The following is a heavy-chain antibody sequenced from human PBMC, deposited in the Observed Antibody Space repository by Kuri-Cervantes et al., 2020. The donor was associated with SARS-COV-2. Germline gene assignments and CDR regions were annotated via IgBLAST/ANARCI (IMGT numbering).Heavy chain of an antibody. CDR1: GFTFSSYW. V-gene: IGHV3-74*01. Sequence: GESLKIFCAASGFTFSSYWMHWVRQAPGKGLVWVSRINSDGSSTSYADSVKGRFTISRDNAKNSLYLQMNSLRAEDTAVYYCARDSSSGWFSYWGQGTLVTVSS. CDR2: INSDGSST. J-gene: IGHJ4*02. D-gene: IGHD6-19*01. CDR3: ARDSSSGWFSY.